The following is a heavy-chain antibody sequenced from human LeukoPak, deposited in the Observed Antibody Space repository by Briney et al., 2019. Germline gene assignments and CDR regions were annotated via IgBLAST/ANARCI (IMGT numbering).Heavy chain of an antibody. CDR2: ISSNGGST. CDR3: ARVGAHDAFHI. J-gene: IGHJ3*02. Sequence: PGGSLRLSCAASGFTFSSYAMHWVRQAPGKGLEYVSAISSNGGSTYYANSVKGRSSISRDNSKNTLYLQMGSLRAEDMAVYYCARVGAHDAFHIWGQGTMVTVSS. D-gene: IGHD4/OR15-4a*01. CDR1: GFTFSSYA. V-gene: IGHV3-64*01.